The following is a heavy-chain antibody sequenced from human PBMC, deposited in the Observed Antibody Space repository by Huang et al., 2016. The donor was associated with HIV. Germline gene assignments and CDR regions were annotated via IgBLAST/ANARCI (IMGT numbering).Heavy chain of an antibody. D-gene: IGHD6-19*01. Sequence: QVQLVESGGGVVQPGRSLRLSCAASGFIFSKYGLHWVRQAPGKGREWGALISYDGSNKYYTDSVKGRFSISRDNSKNTLYLQMNSLRAEDTAVYYCALKGDSSGWEYFRHWGQGTLVTVSS. CDR1: GFIFSKYG. J-gene: IGHJ1*01. V-gene: IGHV3-30*03. CDR3: ALKGDSSGWEYFRH. CDR2: ISYDGSNK.